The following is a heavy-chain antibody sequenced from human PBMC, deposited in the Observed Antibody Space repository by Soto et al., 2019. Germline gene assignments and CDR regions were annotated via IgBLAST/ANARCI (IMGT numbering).Heavy chain of an antibody. CDR3: ARDWDLVATTQYGMDG. V-gene: IGHV4-31*03. CDR1: GGSISSGGYY. CDR2: IYYSGST. Sequence: SETLSLTCTVSGGSISSGGYYWSWIRQHPGKGLEWIGYIYYSGSTYYNPSLKSRVTISVDTSKNQFSLKLSSVTAADTAVYYCARDWDLVATTQYGMDGWGQGTTVTVSS. D-gene: IGHD5-12*01. J-gene: IGHJ6*02.